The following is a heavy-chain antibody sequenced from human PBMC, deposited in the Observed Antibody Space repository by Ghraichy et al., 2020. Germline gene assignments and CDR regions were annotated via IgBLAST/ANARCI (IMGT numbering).Heavy chain of an antibody. CDR1: GYTLTELS. J-gene: IGHJ6*02. V-gene: IGHV1-24*01. CDR3: ATVRSIVVPAAMLYYYYGMDV. D-gene: IGHD2-2*01. Sequence: ASVKVSCKVSGYTLTELSMHWVRQAPGKGLEWMGGFDPEDGETIYAQKFQGRVTMTEDTSTDTAYMELSSLRSEDTAVYYCATVRSIVVPAAMLYYYYGMDVWGQGTTVTVSS. CDR2: FDPEDGET.